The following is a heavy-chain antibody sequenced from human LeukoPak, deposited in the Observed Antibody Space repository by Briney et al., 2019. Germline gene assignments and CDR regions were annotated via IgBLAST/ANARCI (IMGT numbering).Heavy chain of an antibody. CDR3: ATRSTTVDY. CDR2: FDPEDGET. CDR1: GYTLTELS. J-gene: IGHJ4*02. Sequence: ASVKVSCKVSGYTLTELSMHWVRQAPGKGLEWMGGFDPEDGETIYAQKFQGRVTVTEDTSTDTVYMELSSLRSEDTAVYYCATRSTTVDYWGQGTLVTVSS. D-gene: IGHD1-26*01. V-gene: IGHV1-24*01.